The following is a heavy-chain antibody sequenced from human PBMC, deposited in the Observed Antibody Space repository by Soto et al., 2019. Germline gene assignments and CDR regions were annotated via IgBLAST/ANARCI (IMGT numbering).Heavy chain of an antibody. D-gene: IGHD2-21*02. J-gene: IGHJ4*01. Sequence: ASVKVSCKTSGFPFSNSAVQWVRQARGQRLEWIGWIVVGSGNTKYAQELRERVTITRDMSTSTAYMELSSLTSDDTAVYYCAAEVYSGGDCCHFDYWG. CDR2: IVVGSGNT. CDR1: GFPFSNSA. V-gene: IGHV1-58*01. CDR3: AAEVYSGGDCCHFDY.